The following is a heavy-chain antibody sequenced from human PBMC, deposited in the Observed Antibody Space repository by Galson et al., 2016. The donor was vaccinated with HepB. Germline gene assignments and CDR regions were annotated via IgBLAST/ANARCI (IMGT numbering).Heavy chain of an antibody. CDR1: GSIFTNYW. CDR2: IYPADSDA. J-gene: IGHJ6*02. CDR3: ARRGGSYGFYYYGMDV. Sequence: QSGAEVKKPGESLKISCQASGSIFTNYWIAWVRQMPGKGLEWMGIIYPADSDARYSPSFRGQVSISVDKSIDTVYLQWSSLKASDTATYYCARRGGSYGFYYYGMDVWGQGTTVYVPS. D-gene: IGHD1-26*01. V-gene: IGHV5-51*03.